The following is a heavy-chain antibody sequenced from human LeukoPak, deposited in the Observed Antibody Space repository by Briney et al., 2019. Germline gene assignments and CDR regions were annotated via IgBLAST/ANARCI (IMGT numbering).Heavy chain of an antibody. CDR1: GYTFISYG. CDR3: ARGMIYDSSGFVAFDI. D-gene: IGHD3-22*01. CDR2: ISAYNGNT. J-gene: IGHJ3*02. Sequence: ASVKVSCKASGYTFISYGISWVRQAPGQGLEWMGGISAYNGNTNYAQKFQGRVTMTTDTSTSTAYMDLRSLRSDDTAVYYCARGMIYDSSGFVAFDIWGQGTMVTVSS. V-gene: IGHV1-18*01.